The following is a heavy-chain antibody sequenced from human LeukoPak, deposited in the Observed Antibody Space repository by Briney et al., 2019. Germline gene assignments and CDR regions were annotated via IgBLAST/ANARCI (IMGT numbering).Heavy chain of an antibody. CDR1: GYTFIGYY. J-gene: IGHJ4*02. Sequence: ASVTESCKGSGYTFIGYYLHWVRQAPGQGLEWMGWINPNSGGTNYAQKFQGRVTMTRDTSISTAYMELSRLRSDDTAVYYCARVEVYYYGSGSCYSAFDYWGPETLVTVSS. V-gene: IGHV1-2*02. D-gene: IGHD3-10*01. CDR3: ARVEVYYYGSGSCYSAFDY. CDR2: INPNSGGT.